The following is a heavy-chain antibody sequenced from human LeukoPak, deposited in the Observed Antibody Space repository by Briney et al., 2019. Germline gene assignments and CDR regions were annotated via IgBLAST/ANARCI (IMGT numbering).Heavy chain of an antibody. Sequence: PGGSLRLSCTASGFSFGDYAMSWFRQAPGQGRERVGFIRSKAYGGTTEYAASVKGRFTISRDDSKSIAYLQMNSLKTEDTAVYYCTSAPDRYSPDYWGQGTLVTVSS. CDR3: TSAPDRYSPDY. V-gene: IGHV3-49*03. J-gene: IGHJ4*02. D-gene: IGHD1-26*01. CDR1: GFSFGDYA. CDR2: IRSKAYGGTT.